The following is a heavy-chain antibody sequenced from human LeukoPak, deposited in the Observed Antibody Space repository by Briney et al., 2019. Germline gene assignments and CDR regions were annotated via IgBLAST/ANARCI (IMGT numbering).Heavy chain of an antibody. D-gene: IGHD6-19*01. J-gene: IGHJ3*02. CDR3: ARAHRSQQWLVASAFDI. CDR2: ISYDGSNK. V-gene: IGHV3-30-3*01. Sequence: GGSLRLSCAASGFTFSSYAMHWVRQAPGKGLEWVAVISYDGSNKYYADSVKGRFTTSRDNSKNTLYLQMNSLRAEDTAVYYCARAHRSQQWLVASAFDIWGQGTMVTVSS. CDR1: GFTFSSYA.